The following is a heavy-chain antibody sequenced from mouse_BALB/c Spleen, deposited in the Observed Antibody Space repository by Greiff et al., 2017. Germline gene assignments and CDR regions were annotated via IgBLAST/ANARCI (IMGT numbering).Heavy chain of an antibody. D-gene: IGHD2-4*01. CDR2: INPYNGDT. CDR3: AREGSTMITTFAY. J-gene: IGHJ3*01. Sequence: VQLKQSGPELVKPGASVKISCKASGYSFTGYFMNWVMQSHGKSLEWIGRINPYNGDTFYNQKFKGKATLTVDKSSSTAHMERRSLASEDSAVYYCAREGSTMITTFAYWGQGTLVTVSA. V-gene: IGHV1-20*02. CDR1: GYSFTGYF.